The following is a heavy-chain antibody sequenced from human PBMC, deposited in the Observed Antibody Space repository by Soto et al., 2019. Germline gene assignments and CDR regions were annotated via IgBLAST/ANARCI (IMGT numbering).Heavy chain of an antibody. D-gene: IGHD6-13*01. V-gene: IGHV1-8*01. J-gene: IGHJ4*02. CDR3: ARGGGGRWYSGDY. CDR1: GYTFTNYH. Sequence: QVQLVQSGAEVKKPGASVKVSCKASGYTFTNYHIHWVRQATGQGLEWMGWMNPNSGDTDYAQKFQGRVTMTRDTSITAAYMGLSGLRSEDTAVYYWARGGGGRWYSGDYWGQGTLVTVSS. CDR2: MNPNSGDT.